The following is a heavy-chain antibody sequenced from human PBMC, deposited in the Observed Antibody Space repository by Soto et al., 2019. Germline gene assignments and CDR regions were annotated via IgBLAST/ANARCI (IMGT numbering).Heavy chain of an antibody. CDR3: ARDFHDFWSGYHPTHFDY. D-gene: IGHD3-3*01. V-gene: IGHV1-46*01. Sequence: GASVKVSCKASGYTFTSYYMHWVRQAPGQGLEWMGIINPSGGSTSYAQKFQGRVTMTTDTSTSTAYMELRSLRSDDTAVYYCARDFHDFWSGYHPTHFDYWGQGTLXTVSS. CDR2: INPSGGST. J-gene: IGHJ4*02. CDR1: GYTFTSYY.